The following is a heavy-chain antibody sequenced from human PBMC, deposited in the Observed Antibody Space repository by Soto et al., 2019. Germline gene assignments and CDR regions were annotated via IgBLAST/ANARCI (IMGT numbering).Heavy chain of an antibody. CDR2: IIPIFDTT. CDR3: ATTQYYYDSSGYKPRWDFYYLDY. J-gene: IGHJ4*02. CDR1: EGTFSSYA. V-gene: IGHV1-69*01. D-gene: IGHD3-22*01. Sequence: QVQLVQSGAEVKKPGSSVKVSCKASEGTFSSYAISWVRQAPGQGLEWMGGIIPIFDTTNYAQKFQGRVTITADESTSTAYMELSSLRSEDTAVYYCATTQYYYDSSGYKPRWDFYYLDYWGQGTLVTVSS.